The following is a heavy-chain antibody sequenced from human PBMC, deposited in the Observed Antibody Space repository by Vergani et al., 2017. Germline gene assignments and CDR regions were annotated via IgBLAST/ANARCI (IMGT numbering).Heavy chain of an antibody. Sequence: QVQLQESGPGLVKPSETLSLTCTVSGGPISSHYWSWIRQPPGKGLEWIGYIYYRGSTNNNPSLKSRITISVDTSKNQFALELSSVTAADTAVYYCARGDNWNKFDYWGQGTLVTVSS. D-gene: IGHD1/OR15-1a*01. CDR1: GGPISSHY. CDR3: ARGDNWNKFDY. CDR2: IYYRGST. V-gene: IGHV4-59*11. J-gene: IGHJ4*02.